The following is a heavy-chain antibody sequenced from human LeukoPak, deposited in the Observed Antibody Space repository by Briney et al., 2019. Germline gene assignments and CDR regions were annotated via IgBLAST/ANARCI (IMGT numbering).Heavy chain of an antibody. J-gene: IGHJ4*02. D-gene: IGHD5-24*01. V-gene: IGHV4-34*12. CDR2: VIPGGNT. CDR1: NGSLSGYF. CDR3: ASIRGYKAPDY. Sequence: SETLSLTWVVSNGSLSGYFWSWVRQPPGKGLEWIGEVIPGGNTSYNPSLKSRVTISVDTSKNQFSLKLSSVTAADTAVYYCASIRGYKAPDYWGQGTLVTVSS.